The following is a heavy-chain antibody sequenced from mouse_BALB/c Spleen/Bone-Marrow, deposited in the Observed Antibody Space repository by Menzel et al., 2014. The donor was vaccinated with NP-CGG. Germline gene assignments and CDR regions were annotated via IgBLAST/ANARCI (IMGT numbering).Heavy chain of an antibody. D-gene: IGHD2-3*01. CDR2: IRSKSNNYAT. J-gene: IGHJ3*01. V-gene: IGHV10-1*02. Sequence: DVKLVESGGGLVQPKGSLKLSCAASGFTFNTYAMNWVRQAPGKGLEWVARIRSKSNNYATYYADSVKDRFTVSRDDSQSMLFLQMNNLKTEDTAMYYCVRSDDGFFAYWGQVTLVTVSA. CDR3: VRSDDGFFAY. CDR1: GFTFNTYA.